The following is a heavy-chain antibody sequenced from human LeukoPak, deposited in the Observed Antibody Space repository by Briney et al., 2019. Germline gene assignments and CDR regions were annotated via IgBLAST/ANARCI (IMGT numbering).Heavy chain of an antibody. J-gene: IGHJ5*02. D-gene: IGHD6-19*01. CDR3: ARLSHHSSGWYGGWFDP. V-gene: IGHV1-2*02. CDR2: INPNSGGT. Sequence: GASVKVSCKASGYTFTGYYMHWVRHAPGQGLEWMGWINPNSGGTNYAQKFQGRVTMTRDTSISTAYMELSRLRSDDTAVYYCARLSHHSSGWYGGWFDPWGQGTLVTVSS. CDR1: GYTFTGYY.